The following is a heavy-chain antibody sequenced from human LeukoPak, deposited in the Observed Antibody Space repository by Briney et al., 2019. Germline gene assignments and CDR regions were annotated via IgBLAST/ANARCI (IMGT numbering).Heavy chain of an antibody. CDR3: ARALYYMDV. J-gene: IGHJ6*03. Sequence: SETLSLTCTVSGGSISSYCWSWIRQPPGKGLEWIGYIYTSGSTNYNPSLKSRVTISVDTSKNQFSLKLSSVTAADTAVYYCARALYYMDVWGKGTTVTVSS. CDR1: GGSISSYC. V-gene: IGHV4-4*09. CDR2: IYTSGST.